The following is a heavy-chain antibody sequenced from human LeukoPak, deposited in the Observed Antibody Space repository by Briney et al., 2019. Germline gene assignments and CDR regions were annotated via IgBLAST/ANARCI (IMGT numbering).Heavy chain of an antibody. CDR2: INHSGST. Sequence: SETLSLTCTVSGGSISSYYWSWIRQPPGKGLEWIGEINHSGSTNYNPSLKSRVTISVDTSKNQFSLKLSSVTAADTAVYYCALRSWLVRPFDYWGQGTLVTVSS. CDR1: GGSISSYY. J-gene: IGHJ4*02. CDR3: ALRSWLVRPFDY. D-gene: IGHD6-19*01. V-gene: IGHV4-34*01.